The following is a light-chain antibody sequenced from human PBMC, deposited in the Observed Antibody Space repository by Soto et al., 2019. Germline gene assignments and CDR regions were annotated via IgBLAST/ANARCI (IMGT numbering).Light chain of an antibody. J-gene: IGKJ1*01. Sequence: EIVMTQSPATLSVSPGERATLSCRASQSVSSNLAWYKQKPGQAPRLLIYGASTRATGIPARFSGSGSGTEFTLTISSLQSEDFAVYYCQHYNNCPRTFGQGTKVEIK. V-gene: IGKV3-15*01. CDR3: QHYNNCPRT. CDR1: QSVSSN. CDR2: GAS.